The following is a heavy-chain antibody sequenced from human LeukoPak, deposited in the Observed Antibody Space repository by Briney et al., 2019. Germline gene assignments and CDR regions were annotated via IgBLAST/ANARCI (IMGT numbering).Heavy chain of an antibody. CDR1: GGSVSSGSYY. CDR2: IYYSGST. V-gene: IGHV4-61*01. D-gene: IGHD4-23*01. CDR3: ARGAYGGNSALFDY. Sequence: SETLSLTCTVSGGSVSSGSYYWSWIRQPPGKGLEWIGYIYYSGSTNYNPSLKSRVTISVDTSKNQFSLKLSSVTAADTAVYYCARGAYGGNSALFDYWGQGTLVTVSS. J-gene: IGHJ4*02.